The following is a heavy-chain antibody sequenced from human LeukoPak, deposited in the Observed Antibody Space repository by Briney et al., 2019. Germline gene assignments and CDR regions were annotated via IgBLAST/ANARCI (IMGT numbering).Heavy chain of an antibody. V-gene: IGHV3-21*01. Sequence: PGGALRLSCAASGVTFSSDRMNWGREAPGKGLEWVSSITSRSSYIYYAASVKGRFTISRDNAKTSLYLQMNSLRAEDTAVYYCARDLDSWGQGTLVTVSS. CDR2: ITSRSSYI. J-gene: IGHJ4*02. CDR3: ARDLDS. CDR1: GVTFSSDR.